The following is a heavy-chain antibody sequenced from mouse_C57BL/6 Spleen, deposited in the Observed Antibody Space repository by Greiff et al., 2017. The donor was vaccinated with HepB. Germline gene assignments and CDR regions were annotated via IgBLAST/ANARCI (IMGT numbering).Heavy chain of an antibody. CDR1: GFTFSSYG. Sequence: EVKLVESGGDLVKPGGSLKLSCAASGFTFSSYGMSWVRQTPDKRLEWVATISSGGSYTYYPDSVKGRFTISRDNAKNTLYLQMSSLKSEDTAMYYCARPRNYDYDSWFAYWGQGTLVTVSA. CDR3: ARPRNYDYDSWFAY. J-gene: IGHJ3*01. CDR2: ISSGGSYT. V-gene: IGHV5-6*01. D-gene: IGHD2-4*01.